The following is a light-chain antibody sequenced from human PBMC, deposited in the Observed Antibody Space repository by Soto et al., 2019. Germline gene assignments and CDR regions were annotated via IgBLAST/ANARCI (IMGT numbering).Light chain of an antibody. J-gene: IGKJ4*01. CDR3: EQYGSSPLT. CDR2: GAS. V-gene: IGKV3-20*01. CDR1: QTVSSGF. Sequence: EIVLTQSPGTLSLSQGERAPLSCRASQTVSSGFLAWYQQRPGQSPRLLIYGASTRATGIPDRFSGSGSGTDCTIASSRREPEEVAANYCEQYGSSPLTYGGGTKVESK.